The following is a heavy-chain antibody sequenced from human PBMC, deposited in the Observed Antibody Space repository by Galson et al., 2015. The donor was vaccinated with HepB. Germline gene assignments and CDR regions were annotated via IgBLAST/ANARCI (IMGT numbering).Heavy chain of an antibody. CDR1: GGTFSSYT. V-gene: IGHV1-69*13. J-gene: IGHJ5*02. CDR3: ARDYRPGVGSGNFYPNYFDP. CDR2: IIPIFGTG. Sequence: SVKVSCKASGGTFSSYTVSWVRQAPGQGLEWMGGIIPIFGTGNYAQKFQGRVTITADESTNTAYMELNSLRAEDTAVYYCARDYRPGVGSGNFYPNYFDPWGQGTLVTVSS. D-gene: IGHD3-10*01.